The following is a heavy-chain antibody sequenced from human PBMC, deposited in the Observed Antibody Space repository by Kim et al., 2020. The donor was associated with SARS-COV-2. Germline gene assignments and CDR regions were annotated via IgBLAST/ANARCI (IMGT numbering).Heavy chain of an antibody. CDR2: ISYDGRNK. CDR3: ARGNYYESVSRFDY. J-gene: IGHJ4*01. D-gene: IGHD3-10*01. V-gene: IGHV3-30-3*01. Sequence: GGSLRLSCAASGLTFDDSAMNWVRQAPGKGLEWVAVISYDGRNKEYADSVKGRFSISRDNSKSTLSLQMNSLRVEDTAVYYCARGNYYESVSRFDY. CDR1: GLTFDDSA.